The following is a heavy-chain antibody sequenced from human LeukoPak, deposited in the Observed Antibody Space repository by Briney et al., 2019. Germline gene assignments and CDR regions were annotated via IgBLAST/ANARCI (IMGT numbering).Heavy chain of an antibody. V-gene: IGHV3-9*03. CDR2: ISWNNGSI. Sequence: GGSLRLSCAASGFTFDDYAMHWVRQAPGKGLEWVSGISWNNGSIGYADSVKGRFTISRDNAKNSLYLQMNSLRAEDMALYYCAKDRSYGGNSGGDDAFDIWGQGTMVTVSS. CDR1: GFTFDDYA. D-gene: IGHD4-23*01. CDR3: AKDRSYGGNSGGDDAFDI. J-gene: IGHJ3*02.